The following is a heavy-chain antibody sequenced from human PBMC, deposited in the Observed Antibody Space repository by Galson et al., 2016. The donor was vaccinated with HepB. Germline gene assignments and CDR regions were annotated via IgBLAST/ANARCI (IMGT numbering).Heavy chain of an antibody. J-gene: IGHJ1*01. CDR1: GFTFSNFG. D-gene: IGHD3-3*01. CDR2: ISGSGSST. CDR3: ARDGVRWSPVEYFHH. V-gene: IGHV3-23*01. Sequence: SLRLSCAASGFTFSNFGMSWVRQAPGEGLEWVSLISGSGSSTSYADSVEGRFTISRDNSKNTLYLQMSSLSPDDTAVYYCARDGVRWSPVEYFHHWGQGTLVSVSS.